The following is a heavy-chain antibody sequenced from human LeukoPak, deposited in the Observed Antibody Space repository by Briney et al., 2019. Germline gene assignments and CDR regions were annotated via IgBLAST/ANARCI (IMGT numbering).Heavy chain of an antibody. D-gene: IGHD6-6*01. Sequence: PSETLSLTCTVSGYSISSGYYWGWIRQPPGKGLEWIGSIYHSGSTYYNPSLKSRVTISVDTSKNQFSLKLSSVTAADTAVYYCARLKDGAARRRRPFDYWGQGTLVTVSS. CDR2: IYHSGST. CDR3: ARLKDGAARRRRPFDY. V-gene: IGHV4-38-2*02. CDR1: GYSISSGYY. J-gene: IGHJ4*02.